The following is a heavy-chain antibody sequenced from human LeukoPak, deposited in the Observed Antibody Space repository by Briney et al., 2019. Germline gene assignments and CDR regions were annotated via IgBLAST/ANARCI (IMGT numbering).Heavy chain of an antibody. D-gene: IGHD2-15*01. Sequence: GGSLTLSCAASGFTFSSYGMHWVRQAPGKGLEGVAEIWDDGRNKYYADSVKGRFTVSRDNSKNPLSLQMDSLRADDTAAYYCARDRGSDDPIDSWGQGTLVTVSS. CDR1: GFTFSSYG. CDR2: IWDDGRNK. J-gene: IGHJ5*02. V-gene: IGHV3-33*01. CDR3: ARDRGSDDPIDS.